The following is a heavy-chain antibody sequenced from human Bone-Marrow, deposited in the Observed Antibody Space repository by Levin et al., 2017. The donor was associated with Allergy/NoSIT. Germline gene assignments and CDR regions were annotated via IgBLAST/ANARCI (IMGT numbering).Heavy chain of an antibody. D-gene: IGHD3-22*01. CDR2: ISWNSGSI. Sequence: GGSLRLSCAASGFTFDRYAMYWVRQRPGKGLEWVSGISWNSGSIAYADSVKGRFTISRDNAKNSLNLQMNSLRAEDTALYFCSKGGQDDYDSSGYYFDYWGQGVLVTVSS. CDR3: SKGGQDDYDSSGYYFDY. CDR1: GFTFDRYA. J-gene: IGHJ4*02. V-gene: IGHV3-9*01.